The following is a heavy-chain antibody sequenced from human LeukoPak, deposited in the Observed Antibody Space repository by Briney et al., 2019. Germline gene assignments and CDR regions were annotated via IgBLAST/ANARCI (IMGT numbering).Heavy chain of an antibody. CDR1: GGSISSYY. Sequence: SETLSLTCTVSGGSISSYYWSWIRQPPGKGLEWIGYIYYSGSTNYNPSLKSRVTISVDTSKNQFSLKLSPVTAADTAVYYCARESIAVAGTGGWFDPWGQGTLVTVSS. D-gene: IGHD6-19*01. CDR3: ARESIAVAGTGGWFDP. J-gene: IGHJ5*02. V-gene: IGHV4-59*01. CDR2: IYYSGST.